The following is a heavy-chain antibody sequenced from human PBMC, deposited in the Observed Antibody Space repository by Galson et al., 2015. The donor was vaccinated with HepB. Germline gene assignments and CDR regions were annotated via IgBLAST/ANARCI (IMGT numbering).Heavy chain of an antibody. CDR3: ATGDWNYANY. J-gene: IGHJ4*01. V-gene: IGHV1-2*02. D-gene: IGHD1-7*01. CDR1: GYRFTGYY. CDR2: INPHSGGA. Sequence: SVKVSCKASGYRFTGYYVHWVRQAPGQGLEWMGWINPHSGGANYAQKFQGRVTMTSDTSIGTAYMGLSRLRSDDTAVYYCATGDWNYANYWGQGTLVTVS.